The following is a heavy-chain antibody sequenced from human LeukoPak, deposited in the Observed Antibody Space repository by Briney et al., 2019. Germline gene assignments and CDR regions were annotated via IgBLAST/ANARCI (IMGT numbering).Heavy chain of an antibody. J-gene: IGHJ4*02. D-gene: IGHD2-15*01. CDR1: GFIFSDYY. Sequence: GGSLRLSCAASGFIFSDYYMSWIRQAPEKGLEWVSYISSSGTTIDYADSVKGRFTISRDNAKNSLYLQMNSLRAEDTAVYYCAREGGSSQYLDYWGQGTLVTVSS. V-gene: IGHV3-11*01. CDR3: AREGGSSQYLDY. CDR2: ISSSGTTI.